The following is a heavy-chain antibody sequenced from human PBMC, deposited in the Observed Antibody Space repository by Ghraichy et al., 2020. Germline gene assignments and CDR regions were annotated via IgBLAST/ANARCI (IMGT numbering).Heavy chain of an antibody. CDR2: ISGSGGST. V-gene: IGHV3-23*01. CDR3: AKETYYDFWSGYSRMFDY. J-gene: IGHJ4*02. CDR1: GFTFSSYA. Sequence: GGSLNISCAASGFTFSSYAMSWVRQAPGKGLEWVSAISGSGGSTYYADSVKGRFTISRDNSKNTLYLQMNSLRAEDTAVYYCAKETYYDFWSGYSRMFDYWGQGTLVTVSS. D-gene: IGHD3-3*01.